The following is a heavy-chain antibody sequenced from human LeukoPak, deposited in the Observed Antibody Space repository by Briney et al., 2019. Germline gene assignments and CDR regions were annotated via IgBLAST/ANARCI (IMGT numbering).Heavy chain of an antibody. CDR1: GYTFSGYY. J-gene: IGHJ6*03. V-gene: IGHV1-69*05. CDR3: AREAVAGIVGYYYYMDV. CDR2: IIPIFGTA. D-gene: IGHD6-19*01. Sequence: ASVKVSCKASGYTFSGYYIHWVRQAPGQGLEWMGWIIPIFGTANYAQKFQGRVTITTDESTSTAYMELRSLRSEDTAVYYCAREAVAGIVGYYYYMDVWGKGTTVTVSS.